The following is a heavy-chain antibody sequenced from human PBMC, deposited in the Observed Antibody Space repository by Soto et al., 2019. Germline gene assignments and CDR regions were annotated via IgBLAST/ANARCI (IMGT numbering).Heavy chain of an antibody. J-gene: IGHJ5*02. CDR1: GGSFSGYY. CDR3: ARAGSSRTSQNWFDP. CDR2: INHSGST. Sequence: SETLSLTCAVYGGSFSGYYWSWIRQPPGKGLEWIGEINHSGSTNYNPSLKSRVTISVDTSKNQFSLKLSSVTAADTAVYYCARAGSSRTSQNWFDPWGQGTLGTVSS. D-gene: IGHD6-6*01. V-gene: IGHV4-34*01.